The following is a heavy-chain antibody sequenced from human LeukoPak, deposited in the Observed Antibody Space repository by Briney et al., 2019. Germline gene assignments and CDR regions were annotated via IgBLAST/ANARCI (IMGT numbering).Heavy chain of an antibody. D-gene: IGHD3-10*01. V-gene: IGHV3-48*02. CDR1: GFTFSSYG. CDR2: ISSTSGTI. CDR3: VRDGDYHFDY. Sequence: GGSLRLSCAASGFTFSSYGMNWVRQAPGQGLEWVSYISSTSGTIYYADSVKGRFTISRDNAKNSLYLQMNSLRDEDTAVYYCVRDGDYHFDYWGQGTLVTVSS. J-gene: IGHJ4*02.